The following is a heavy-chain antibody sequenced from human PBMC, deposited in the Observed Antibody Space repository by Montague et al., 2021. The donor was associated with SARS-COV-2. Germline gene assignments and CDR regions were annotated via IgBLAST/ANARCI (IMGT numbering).Heavy chain of an antibody. J-gene: IGHJ6*02. Sequence: SETLSLTCTVSGGSISNYHWNWIRQPPGKGLEWIAYIYYSGSTNYNLSLQSRVTISVDTPRNQFSLRLTSVTAADTAVYYCARQLRVRRTWQVGDYNHYGMDVWGQGTTVSVSS. CDR1: GGSISNYH. V-gene: IGHV4-59*08. CDR3: ARQLRVRRTWQVGDYNHYGMDV. CDR2: IYYSGST. D-gene: IGHD3-10*01.